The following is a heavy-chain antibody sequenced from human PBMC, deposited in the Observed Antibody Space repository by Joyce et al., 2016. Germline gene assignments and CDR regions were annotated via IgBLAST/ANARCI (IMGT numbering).Heavy chain of an antibody. D-gene: IGHD5-12*01. Sequence: QVQLVESGGGVVQPGRSLRLSCTASGFTFSSYGMHWVRQAPGKGLEWVAVLSYAGSNKYYADSVKGRFTISRDNSKNTLYLQMNSLRAEDTAVYYCAKSFPRRLWLVIDYWGQGTLVTVAS. J-gene: IGHJ4*02. CDR2: LSYAGSNK. CDR3: AKSFPRRLWLVIDY. V-gene: IGHV3-30*18. CDR1: GFTFSSYG.